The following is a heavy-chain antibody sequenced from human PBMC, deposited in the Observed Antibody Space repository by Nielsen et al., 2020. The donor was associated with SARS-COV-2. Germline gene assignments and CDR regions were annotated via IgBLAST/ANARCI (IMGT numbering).Heavy chain of an antibody. Sequence: ASVKVSCKASGYTFTSYYMHWVRQAPGQGLEWMGIINPSGGSTSYAQKFQGRVTMTRDTSTSTVYMELGSLRSEDTAVYYCARIARTVTAWGYYFDYWGQGTLVTVSS. CDR1: GYTFTSYY. V-gene: IGHV1-46*01. CDR2: INPSGGST. CDR3: ARIARTVTAWGYYFDY. J-gene: IGHJ4*02. D-gene: IGHD2-21*02.